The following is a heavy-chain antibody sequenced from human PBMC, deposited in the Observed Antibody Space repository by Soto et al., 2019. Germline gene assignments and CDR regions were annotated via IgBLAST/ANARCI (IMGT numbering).Heavy chain of an antibody. Sequence: GGSLRLSCAASGFTFSDYAMHWVRQAPGKGLEWVAVVSHDGRNTHYADSVKGRFTISRDSSKNTLYLQMNSLRAEDTAVYYCARDLEQSPDYWGQGTLVTVSS. CDR1: GFTFSDYA. CDR2: VSHDGRNT. D-gene: IGHD6-19*01. J-gene: IGHJ4*02. V-gene: IGHV3-30*03. CDR3: ARDLEQSPDY.